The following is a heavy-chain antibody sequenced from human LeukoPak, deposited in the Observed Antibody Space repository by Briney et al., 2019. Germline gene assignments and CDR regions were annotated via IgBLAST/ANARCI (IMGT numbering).Heavy chain of an antibody. CDR2: ISSSGDSA. Sequence: GGSLRLSCAASGFTFSTYGMSWVRQAPGKGLEWVSGISSSGDSAYYADSVKGRFTISRDNSKSTLFLQMNSLRAEDTALYYCAKEFTKEWGQETLVTVSS. CDR3: AKEFTKE. J-gene: IGHJ4*02. D-gene: IGHD1-1*01. CDR1: GFTFSTYG. V-gene: IGHV3-23*01.